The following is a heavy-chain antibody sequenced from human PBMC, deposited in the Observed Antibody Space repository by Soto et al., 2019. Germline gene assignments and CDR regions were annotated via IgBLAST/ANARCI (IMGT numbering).Heavy chain of an antibody. J-gene: IGHJ4*02. CDR3: ARSLASSAVDT. V-gene: IGHV4-59*08. D-gene: IGHD3-16*01. CDR1: GGSISSYY. Sequence: SDTLSLTCTVSGGSISSYYWSWIRQPPGKGLEWIGYIYYSGSTNYNPSLKSRVTISVDTSKNQFSLKLSSVTAADTATYYCARSLASSAVDTWGQEILLTISS. CDR2: IYYSGST.